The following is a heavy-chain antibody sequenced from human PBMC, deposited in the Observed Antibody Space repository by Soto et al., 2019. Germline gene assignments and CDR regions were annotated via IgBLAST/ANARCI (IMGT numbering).Heavy chain of an antibody. D-gene: IGHD2-15*01. Sequence: GSLRLSCVASGFTFRSFDFHWVRQPTGKGLEWVATIGTIGDTYYPASVKGRFTVSRENDKSSVSLEMNSLTVGDTAVYFGVRGQEVGAHFFDSWGQGTPVTV. J-gene: IGHJ4*02. CDR2: IGTIGDT. CDR1: GFTFRSFD. CDR3: VRGQEVGAHFFDS. V-gene: IGHV3-13*01.